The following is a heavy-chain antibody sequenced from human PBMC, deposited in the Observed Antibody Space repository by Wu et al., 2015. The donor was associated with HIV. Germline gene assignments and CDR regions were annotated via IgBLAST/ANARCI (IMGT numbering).Heavy chain of an antibody. CDR1: AYSFIDYY. CDR2: INPSSGST. CDR3: ARAAPGRDYDYFYYYMDV. Sequence: QVHLVQSGAEVKKPGASVKISCKASAYSFIDYYIYWVRQAPGHGLEWVGRINPSSGSTSYAQRLKGRVSMTRDTSTATVYMDLNSLRSEDTAVYYCARAAPGRDYDYFYYYMDVWGKGTTVTVSS. J-gene: IGHJ6*03. V-gene: IGHV1-46*04. D-gene: IGHD3-16*01.